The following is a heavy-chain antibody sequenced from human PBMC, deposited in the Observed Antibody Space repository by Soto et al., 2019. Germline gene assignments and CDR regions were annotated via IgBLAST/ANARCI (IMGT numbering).Heavy chain of an antibody. Sequence: QVQLVQSGAEVKKPGSSVKVSCKASGGTFSRYAISWVRQATGQGLEWMGGIIPIFGTANYAQKFQGKVTITADESTSTAYRELSSLRFEDTAVYYCARVIVGPTTTGWLDPWGKGTLVTVSS. V-gene: IGHV1-69*01. CDR3: ARVIVGPTTTGWLDP. CDR2: IIPIFGTA. CDR1: GGTFSRYA. D-gene: IGHD1-26*01. J-gene: IGHJ5*02.